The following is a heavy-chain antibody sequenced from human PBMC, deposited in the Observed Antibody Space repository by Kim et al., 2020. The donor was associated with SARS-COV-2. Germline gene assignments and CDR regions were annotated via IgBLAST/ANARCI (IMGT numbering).Heavy chain of an antibody. CDR3: AREFGFGERLPNNWFDP. CDR2: MDPNSGDT. CDR1: GYTLTNYD. V-gene: IGHV1-8*01. J-gene: IGHJ5*02. D-gene: IGHD3-10*01. Sequence: ASVKVSCKASGYTLTNYDDNWVRQDPGQGPEWMGWMDPNSGDTGLVQKFQGRVILTTNTSKDPSYMELRNLRFEDTAVYYCAREFGFGERLPNNWFDPWGQGTLVTVSS.